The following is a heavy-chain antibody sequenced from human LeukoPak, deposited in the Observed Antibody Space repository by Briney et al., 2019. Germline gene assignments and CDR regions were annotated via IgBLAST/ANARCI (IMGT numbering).Heavy chain of an antibody. Sequence: SETLSLTCTVSAGSISSYYWSWIRQPPGKGLEWIGYVYYSGSTNYNPSLKSRVTISVDTSKNQFSLKLSSVTAADTAVYYCARYRSSTSCYFFGSWGQGTLVTVSS. D-gene: IGHD2-2*01. J-gene: IGHJ4*02. CDR3: ARYRSSTSCYFFGS. CDR1: AGSISSYY. V-gene: IGHV4-59*08. CDR2: VYYSGST.